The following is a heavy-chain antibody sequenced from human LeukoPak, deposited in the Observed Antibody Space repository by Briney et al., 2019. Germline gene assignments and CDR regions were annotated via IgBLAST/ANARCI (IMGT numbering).Heavy chain of an antibody. Sequence: GASVKVSCKASGYTFTSYGISWVRHAPGQGLEWMGWISAYNGNTNYAQKLQGRVTMTTYTSTSTAYMELRSLRSDDTDVYYCARARYYYDSSGYYFNYYYMDVWGKGTTVTISS. J-gene: IGHJ6*03. CDR3: ARARYYYDSSGYYFNYYYMDV. CDR1: GYTFTSYG. CDR2: ISAYNGNT. D-gene: IGHD3-22*01. V-gene: IGHV1-18*01.